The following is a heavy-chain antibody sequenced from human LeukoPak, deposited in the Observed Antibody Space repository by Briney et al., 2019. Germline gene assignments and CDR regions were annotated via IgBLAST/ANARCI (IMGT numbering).Heavy chain of an antibody. Sequence: GGSLRLSCAASGFTFSSYGMHWVRQAPGKGLEWVAFIRYDGSNKYYADSVKGRFTISRDNSKNTLYLQMNSLRAEDTAVYYCARGQWDAFDIWGQGTMVTVS. CDR2: IRYDGSNK. D-gene: IGHD2-8*01. CDR3: ARGQWDAFDI. V-gene: IGHV3-30*02. J-gene: IGHJ3*02. CDR1: GFTFSSYG.